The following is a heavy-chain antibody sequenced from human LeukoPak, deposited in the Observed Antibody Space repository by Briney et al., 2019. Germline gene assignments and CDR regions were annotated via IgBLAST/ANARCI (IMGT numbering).Heavy chain of an antibody. CDR3: ARNFGVFRRGSLQQLVPGWFDP. Sequence: SETLSLTCTVSGGSISSYYWSWIRQPPGKGLEWIGYIYYSGSTNYNPSLKSRVTISVDTSKNQFSLKLSSVTAADTAVYYCARNFGVFRRGSLQQLVPGWFDPWGQGTLVTVSS. V-gene: IGHV4-59*01. CDR1: GGSISSYY. CDR2: IYYSGST. D-gene: IGHD6-13*01. J-gene: IGHJ5*02.